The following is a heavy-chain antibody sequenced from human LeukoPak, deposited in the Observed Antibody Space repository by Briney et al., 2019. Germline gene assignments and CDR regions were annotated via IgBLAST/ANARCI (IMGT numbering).Heavy chain of an antibody. J-gene: IGHJ6*03. V-gene: IGHV4-59*12. Sequence: PSETLSLTCTVSGGSISSYYWSWIRQPPGKGLEWIGYIYYSGSTNYNPSLKSRVTISVDTSKNQFSLKLSSVTAADTAVYYCARGGGYSSSWGQTWGYYYYYMDVWGKGTTVTVSS. CDR3: ARGGGYSSSWGQTWGYYYYYMDV. CDR2: IYYSGST. CDR1: GGSISSYY. D-gene: IGHD6-13*01.